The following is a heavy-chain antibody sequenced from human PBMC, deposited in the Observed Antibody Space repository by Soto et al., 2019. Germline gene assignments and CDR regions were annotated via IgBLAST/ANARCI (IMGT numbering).Heavy chain of an antibody. CDR1: GFTFSTYA. J-gene: IGHJ3*01. V-gene: IGHV3-23*01. D-gene: IGHD4-17*01. CDR2: ISDAAGSA. CDR3: ARPYGGKIGDAPDL. Sequence: PGGSLRLSCAASGFTFSTYAMSWVRQVPGKGLEWVSTISDAAGSAYYVDYVKGRFTISRDNSKKTLYLQMNSLRAEDSAVYYCARPYGGKIGDAPDLWGQGTMVTVS.